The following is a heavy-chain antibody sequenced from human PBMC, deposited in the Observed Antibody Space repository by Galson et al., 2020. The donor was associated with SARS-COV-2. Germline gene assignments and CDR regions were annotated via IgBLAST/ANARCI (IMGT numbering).Heavy chain of an antibody. V-gene: IGHV4-61*01. CDR3: ARDRKVLSATSAMESNAFDI. CDR1: GGSASSDNYY. Sequence: ASETLSLTCTVSGGSASSDNYYWSWIRQPPGKGLEWIGYIYYRGFTNYNPSLKSRVTISVDTSKNQFSLHLSSVTAADTAVYYCARDRKVLSATSAMESNAFDIWGQGTMVTVSS. D-gene: IGHD2-15*01. J-gene: IGHJ3*02. CDR2: IYYRGFT.